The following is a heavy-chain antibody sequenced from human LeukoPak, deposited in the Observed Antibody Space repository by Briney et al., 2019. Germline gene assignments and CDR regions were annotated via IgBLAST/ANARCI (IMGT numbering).Heavy chain of an antibody. CDR2: TYYRSKKWYH. V-gene: IGHV6-1*01. D-gene: IGHD3-10*01. Sequence: SQTLSLTCAISGDSVSSNSGAWNWIRQSPSGGLQWLGRTYYRSKKWYHDYAGSLNSRITIKPDTSKNQFSLQLNSVTPEDTAVYYCARDLSREQYYSGSGSYYRGRYYYYMDVWGKGTTVIISS. CDR3: ARDLSREQYYSGSGSYYRGRYYYYMDV. CDR1: GDSVSSNSGA. J-gene: IGHJ6*03.